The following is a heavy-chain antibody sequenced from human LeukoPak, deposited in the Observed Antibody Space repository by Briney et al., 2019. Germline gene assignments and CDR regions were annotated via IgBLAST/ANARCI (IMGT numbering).Heavy chain of an antibody. CDR2: ISYDGSNK. V-gene: IGHV3-30-3*01. CDR1: GFTFSSYA. D-gene: IGHD1-26*01. J-gene: IGHJ5*02. CDR3: AREIVGASTRNWFDP. Sequence: PGGSLRLSCAASGFTFSSYAMHWVRQAPGKGLEWVAVISYDGSNKYYADSVKGRFTISRDNSKNTLYLQMNSLRAEDTAVYYCAREIVGASTRNWFDPWGQGTLVTVSS.